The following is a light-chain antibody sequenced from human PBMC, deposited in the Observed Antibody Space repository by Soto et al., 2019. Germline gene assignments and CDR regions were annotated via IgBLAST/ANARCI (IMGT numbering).Light chain of an antibody. J-gene: IGKJ4*01. CDR3: LQDYNFPLT. V-gene: IGKV1-6*01. Sequence: AIQMTQSPSSLSASVGDRVTITCRASQDIGNDLAWYQQRPGKAPKLLIYAASSLQSGVPSRFSGSGSGTDFTLTISRLQPGDFATYYCLQDYNFPLTFGGGTKVEIK. CDR2: AAS. CDR1: QDIGND.